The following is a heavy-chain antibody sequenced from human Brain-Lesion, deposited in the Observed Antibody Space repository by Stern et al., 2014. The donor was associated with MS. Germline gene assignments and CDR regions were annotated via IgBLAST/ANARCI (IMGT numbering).Heavy chain of an antibody. Sequence: VQLVESGPGLVKPSETLSLTCTVAGGSVSSTSYAWAWIRQPPGKGLEWIGTLYYSGNTYSSPSLKSRLTISLETAKDPFSLQLRSVTAADTAVYYCAGEEDIRYCSGGSCTGNWFDPWGQGTLVTVSS. CDR2: LYYSGNT. CDR3: AGEEDIRYCSGGSCTGNWFDP. J-gene: IGHJ5*02. D-gene: IGHD2-15*01. V-gene: IGHV4-39*02. CDR1: GGSVSSTSYA.